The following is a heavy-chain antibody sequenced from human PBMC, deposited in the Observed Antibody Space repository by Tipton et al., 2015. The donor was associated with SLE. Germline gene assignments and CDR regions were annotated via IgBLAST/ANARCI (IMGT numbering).Heavy chain of an antibody. CDR2: ISWNGGNM. V-gene: IGHV3-9*01. D-gene: IGHD2-21*01. Sequence: SLRLSCAASGFKFVDYAMHWVRQAPGKGLEWVSGISWNGGNMAYADSVEGRFTISRDNARNSLYLQMNSLRPEDTALYYCAKDIRGGYSSAWEPFDYWGQGTLVLVSS. CDR3: AKDIRGGYSSAWEPFDY. J-gene: IGHJ4*02. CDR1: GFKFVDYA.